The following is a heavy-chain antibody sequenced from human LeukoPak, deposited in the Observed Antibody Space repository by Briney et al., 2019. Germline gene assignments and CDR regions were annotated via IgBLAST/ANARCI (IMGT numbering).Heavy chain of an antibody. CDR2: MNEYGSEK. CDR3: ARVLYGSRVNVIDS. V-gene: IGHV3-7*01. D-gene: IGHD2-2*01. Sequence: GGSLRLSCAASGFTFSNYWINWVRQAPGRGLEWVANMNEYGSEKYYVDSVRGRFTISRDNAENSLFLHMNSLRVEDTAVYRCARVLYGSRVNVIDSWGPGTLVTVSS. J-gene: IGHJ4*02. CDR1: GFTFSNYW.